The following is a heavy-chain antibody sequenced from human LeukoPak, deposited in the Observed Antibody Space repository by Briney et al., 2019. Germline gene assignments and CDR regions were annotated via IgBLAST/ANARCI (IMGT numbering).Heavy chain of an antibody. D-gene: IGHD2-8*01. CDR3: ARSRYCVNGICSYFDY. Sequence: ASVKVSCKASGYTFTGYYMHWVRQAPGQGLEWMGWINPNSGGTNYAQKFQGWVTMTGDTSISTAYMELSRLRSDDTAVYYCARSRYCVNGICSYFDYWGQGTLVTVSS. CDR2: INPNSGGT. J-gene: IGHJ4*02. V-gene: IGHV1-2*04. CDR1: GYTFTGYY.